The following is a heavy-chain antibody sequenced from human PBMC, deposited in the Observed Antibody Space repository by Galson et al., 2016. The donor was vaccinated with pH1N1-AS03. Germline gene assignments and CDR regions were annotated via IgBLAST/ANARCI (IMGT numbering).Heavy chain of an antibody. Sequence: ISTSNWWSWVRQPPGKGLEWIGEVSHAGRTNYSPSLKSRVTISLDKSKNQFSLQLTSVTAADTAVYYCARDRISLVRGSFYYYGMDVWGQGTTVTVSS. D-gene: IGHD3-10*01. J-gene: IGHJ6*02. CDR2: VSHAGRT. CDR1: ISTSNW. V-gene: IGHV4-4*02. CDR3: ARDRISLVRGSFYYYGMDV.